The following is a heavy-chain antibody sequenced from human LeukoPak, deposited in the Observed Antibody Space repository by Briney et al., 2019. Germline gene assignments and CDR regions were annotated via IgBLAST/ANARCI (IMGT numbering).Heavy chain of an antibody. CDR1: GFTFSSYA. V-gene: IGHV3-23*01. D-gene: IGHD1/OR15-1a*01. Sequence: GGSLRLSCAVSGFTFSSYAMSWVRQAPGKGLEWVSAISGSGGSTYYADSVKGRFTISRDNSKNTLYLQVNSLRAEDTAVYYCAKEGTARPKQTTFDPWGQGTLVTVSS. CDR2: ISGSGGST. CDR3: AKEGTARPKQTTFDP. J-gene: IGHJ5*02.